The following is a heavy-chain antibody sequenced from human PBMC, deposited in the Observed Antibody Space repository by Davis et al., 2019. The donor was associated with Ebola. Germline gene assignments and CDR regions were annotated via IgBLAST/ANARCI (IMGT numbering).Heavy chain of an antibody. CDR2: IIPIFGTA. CDR1: GGTFSSYA. Sequence: SVKVSCKASGGTFSSYAISWVRQAPGQGLEWMGGIIPIFGTANYAQKFQGRVTITADESTSTAYMELSSLRSEDTAVYYCARDPLYCTNGVCLLFDYWGQGTLVTVSS. D-gene: IGHD2-8*01. V-gene: IGHV1-69*13. J-gene: IGHJ4*02. CDR3: ARDPLYCTNGVCLLFDY.